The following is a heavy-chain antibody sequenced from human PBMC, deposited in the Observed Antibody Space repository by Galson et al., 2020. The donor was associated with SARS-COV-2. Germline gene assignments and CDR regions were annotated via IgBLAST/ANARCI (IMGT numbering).Heavy chain of an antibody. Sequence: GGSLRLSCSVSGFTLEIYWMSWVRQAPGKGLERVASIKQDGSENYYVDAVKGRFTVSRDNAKRSVSLQMNSLRADDSALYYCAREMWAAVPGRGGPYDLWGQGTLVTVSS. CDR3: AREMWAAVPGRGGPYDL. D-gene: IGHD6-19*01. J-gene: IGHJ5*02. CDR2: IKQDGSEN. V-gene: IGHV3-7*01. CDR1: GFTLEIYW.